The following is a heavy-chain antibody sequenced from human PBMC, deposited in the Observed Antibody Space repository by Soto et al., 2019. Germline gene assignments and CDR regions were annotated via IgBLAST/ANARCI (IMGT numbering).Heavy chain of an antibody. CDR2: INPKSGGT. CDR3: ARGDSTDCSNGVCSFFYNHDMDV. Sequence: GASVKVSCKASGYSFTDYHIHWVRQAPGQGLEWLGRINPKSGGTSTPQKFQGWVTMTTDTSISTASMELTRLTSDDTAIYYCARGDSTDCSNGVCSFFYNHDMDVWGQGTTVTVSS. D-gene: IGHD2-8*01. J-gene: IGHJ6*02. CDR1: GYSFTDYH. V-gene: IGHV1-2*04.